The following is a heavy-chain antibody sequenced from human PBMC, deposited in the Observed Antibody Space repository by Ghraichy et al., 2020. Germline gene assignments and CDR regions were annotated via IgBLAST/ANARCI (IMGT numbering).Heavy chain of an antibody. CDR3: AKVYKQAVA. J-gene: IGHJ4*02. D-gene: IGHD5-24*01. V-gene: IGHV3-30*18. Sequence: GGSLRLSCAASGFTFSSYGMHWVRQAPGKGLEWVAVISYDGSNKYYADSVKGRFTISRDNSKNTLYLQMNSLRAEDTAVYYCAKVYKQAVAWGQGTLVTVSS. CDR2: ISYDGSNK. CDR1: GFTFSSYG.